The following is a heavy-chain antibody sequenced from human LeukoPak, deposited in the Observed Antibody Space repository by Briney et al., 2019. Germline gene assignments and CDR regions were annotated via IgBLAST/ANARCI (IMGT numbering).Heavy chain of an antibody. CDR1: GGSFSGYY. J-gene: IGHJ5*02. CDR3: ARTTKYQFKWAGFDP. V-gene: IGHV4-34*01. Sequence: SETLSLTCAVYGGSFSGYYWSWIRQPPGKGLEWIGEINHSGNTNYNPSLKSRVTISVDTSKNQFSLKLSSVTAADTAVYYCARTTKYQFKWAGFDPWGQGTLVTVSS. D-gene: IGHD2-2*01. CDR2: INHSGNT.